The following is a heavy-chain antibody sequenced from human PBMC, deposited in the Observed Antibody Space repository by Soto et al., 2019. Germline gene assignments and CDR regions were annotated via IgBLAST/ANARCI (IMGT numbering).Heavy chain of an antibody. CDR2: ISDSGST. CDR3: AKGVAGPHCTRPSCLFYFGY. V-gene: IGHV3-23*01. J-gene: IGHJ4*02. CDR1: GFTFSSYA. D-gene: IGHD2-2*01. Sequence: PGGSLRLSCAASGFTFSSYAMSWVRQAPGKGLEWVSTISDSGSTYYADSVKGRFTISRDNSKNTLYLQMSSLRAEDTALYFCAKGVAGPHCTRPSCLFYFGYWGQGTLVTVSS.